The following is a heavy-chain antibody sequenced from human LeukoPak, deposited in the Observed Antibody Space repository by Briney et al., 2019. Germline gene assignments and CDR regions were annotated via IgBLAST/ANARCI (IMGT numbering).Heavy chain of an antibody. V-gene: IGHV4-34*01. J-gene: IGHJ6*04. D-gene: IGHD6-19*01. CDR3: ATRIAVAGNRLRYYYGMDV. CDR1: GGSFSGYY. Sequence: SETLSLTCAVYGGSFSGYYWSWIRQPPGKGQEWIGEINHSGGTNYNPSLKSRVTISVDTSKNQFSLKLSSVTAADTAVYYCATRIAVAGNRLRYYYGMDVWGKGTTVTVSS. CDR2: INHSGGT.